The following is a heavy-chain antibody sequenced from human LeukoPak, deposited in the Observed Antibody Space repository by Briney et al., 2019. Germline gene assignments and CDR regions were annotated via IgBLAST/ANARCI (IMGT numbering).Heavy chain of an antibody. CDR1: GGSIRNGGYY. CDR3: ARSADSSGYPSDFDY. D-gene: IGHD3-22*01. J-gene: IGHJ4*02. Sequence: PSETLSLTCTVSGGSIRNGGYYWSWIRQHPGKGPEWIGYIYYSGSTFYNPSLKSRLTISVDTSKNQFSLRLSSVTAADTAVYYCARSADSSGYPSDFDYWGQGTLVTVSS. V-gene: IGHV4-31*03. CDR2: IYYSGST.